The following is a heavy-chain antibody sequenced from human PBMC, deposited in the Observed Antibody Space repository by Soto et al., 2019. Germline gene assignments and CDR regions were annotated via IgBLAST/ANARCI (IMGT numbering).Heavy chain of an antibody. V-gene: IGHV1-3*05. Sequence: QVQLVQSGAEEKKPGASVKVSCKASGYTFTSYAMHWVRQAPGQRLEWMGRINAGNGNTKYSQKVQGRITITRDTSESTVCKKLSSIRSEDTAVYYCARVSYYYYYGMDVGGQGTTVSASS. CDR2: INAGNGNT. CDR1: GYTFTSYA. CDR3: ARVSYYYYYGMDV. J-gene: IGHJ6*02. D-gene: IGHD6-13*01.